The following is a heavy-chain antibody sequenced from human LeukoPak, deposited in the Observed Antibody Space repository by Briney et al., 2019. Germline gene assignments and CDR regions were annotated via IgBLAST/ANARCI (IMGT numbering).Heavy chain of an antibody. D-gene: IGHD3-3*01. Sequence: GGSLRLSCAASGFTFSSYGMHWVRQAPGKGLEWVAFIRYDGSNKYYADSVKSRFTISRDNSKNTLYLQMNSLRAEDTAVYYCAKGLRITIFGVVEPWGQGTLVTVSS. CDR2: IRYDGSNK. CDR1: GFTFSSYG. CDR3: AKGLRITIFGVVEP. J-gene: IGHJ5*02. V-gene: IGHV3-30*02.